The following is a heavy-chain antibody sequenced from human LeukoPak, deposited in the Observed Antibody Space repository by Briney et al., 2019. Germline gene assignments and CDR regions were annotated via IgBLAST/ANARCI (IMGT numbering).Heavy chain of an antibody. D-gene: IGHD3-22*01. CDR2: IYSGGST. V-gene: IGHV3-53*04. J-gene: IGHJ6*02. CDR3: ARDSRYYDSSGYSPIYYYYGMDV. Sequence: GGSLRLSCAASGFTVSSNYMSWVRQAPGKGLEWVSVIYSGGSTYYADSVKGRFTISRHNSKNTLYLQMNSLRAEDTAVYYCARDSRYYDSSGYSPIYYYYGMDVWGQGTTVTVSS. CDR1: GFTVSSNY.